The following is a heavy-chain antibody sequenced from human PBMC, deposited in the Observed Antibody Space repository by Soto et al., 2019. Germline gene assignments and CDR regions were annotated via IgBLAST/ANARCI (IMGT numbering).Heavy chain of an antibody. Sequence: EVQLLESGGDLAQPGGSLRLICAASGFTFSNYAMTWVRQSPGKGLEWVSTITSAGSTFYGDIVKGRFTISRDNSKSTLYLQTNSLGAEDTAVYYCAKTDKFHSQSSGWANRFDSWGQGTLVTVSS. V-gene: IGHV3-23*01. J-gene: IGHJ4*02. D-gene: IGHD6-19*01. CDR3: AKTDKFHSQSSGWANRFDS. CDR2: ITSAGST. CDR1: GFTFSNYA.